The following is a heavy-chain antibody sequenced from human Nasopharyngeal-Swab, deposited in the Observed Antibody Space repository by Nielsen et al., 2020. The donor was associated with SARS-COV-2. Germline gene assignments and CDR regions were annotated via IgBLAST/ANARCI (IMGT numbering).Heavy chain of an antibody. D-gene: IGHD6-19*01. Sequence: WIRQPPGKGLEWIGYIYYSGSTYYNPSLKSRVTISVDTSKNQFSLKLSSVTAADTAGYYCARDSGVAGTKYYYYGMDVWGQGTTVTVSS. J-gene: IGHJ6*02. CDR3: ARDSGVAGTKYYYYGMDV. V-gene: IGHV4-30-4*01. CDR2: IYYSGST.